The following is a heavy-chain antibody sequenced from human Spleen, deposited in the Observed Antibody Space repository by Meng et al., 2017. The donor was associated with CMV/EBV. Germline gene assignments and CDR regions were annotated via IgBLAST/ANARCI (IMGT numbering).Heavy chain of an antibody. V-gene: IGHV3-11*01. CDR3: ARDHYDFWSGYSLNNWFDP. CDR1: GFTFSDYY. J-gene: IGHJ5*02. Sequence: GESLKISCAASGFTFSDYYMSWIRQAPGKGLEWVSYISRSGSTIYYADSVKGRFTISRDNAKHSLYLQMNSLRAEDTAVYYCARDHYDFWSGYSLNNWFDPWGQGTLVTVSS. D-gene: IGHD3-3*01. CDR2: ISRSGSTI.